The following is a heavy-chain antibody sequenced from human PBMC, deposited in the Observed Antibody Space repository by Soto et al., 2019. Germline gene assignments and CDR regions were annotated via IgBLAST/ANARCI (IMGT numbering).Heavy chain of an antibody. Sequence: QVQLVQSGAEGKKPGSSVKVSCKASGGTFSSYAISWVRQAPGQGLEWMGGIIPIFGTENYAQKFQGRVKITTVKYTSTDKMEPSSMISEDTAVYYCATHITMFGVVIHTRRDYYYYRIDVSGQHTTVTVSS. CDR3: ATHITMFGVVIHTRRDYYYYRIDV. CDR1: GGTFSSYA. V-gene: IGHV1-69*06. J-gene: IGHJ6*02. D-gene: IGHD3-3*01. CDR2: IIPIFGTE.